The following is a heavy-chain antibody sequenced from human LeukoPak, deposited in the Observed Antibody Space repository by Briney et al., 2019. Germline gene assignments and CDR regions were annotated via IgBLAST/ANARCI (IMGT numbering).Heavy chain of an antibody. CDR3: ARKLGPTGSPPDY. V-gene: IGHV3-30*03. J-gene: IGHJ4*02. Sequence: GGSLRLSCAASGFTFSRYGIHWVRQAPGKGLEWVAVISSDGSNEYYADSVKGRFTISRDNSKNTLYLQMNSLRTEDTAVYYCARKLGPTGSPPDYWGQGTLVTVSS. CDR2: ISSDGSNE. CDR1: GFTFSRYG. D-gene: IGHD1-26*01.